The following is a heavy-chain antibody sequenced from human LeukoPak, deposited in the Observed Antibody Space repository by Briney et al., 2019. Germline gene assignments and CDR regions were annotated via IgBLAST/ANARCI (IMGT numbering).Heavy chain of an antibody. V-gene: IGHV4-4*09. Sequence: SETLSLTCTVSGGSISSYYWNWIRQPPGKGLEWIGYIYTSESTNYTPSLKSRVTISVDTSKKQFSLNLSSVTAADTAVYYCAGGNYYYYYLDVWGKGTTVTVSS. CDR2: IYTSEST. CDR3: AGGNYYYYYLDV. D-gene: IGHD3-3*01. J-gene: IGHJ6*03. CDR1: GGSISSYY.